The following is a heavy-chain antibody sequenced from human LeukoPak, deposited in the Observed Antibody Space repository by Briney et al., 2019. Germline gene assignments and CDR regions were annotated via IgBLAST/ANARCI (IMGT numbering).Heavy chain of an antibody. Sequence: SETLSLTCTVSGGSISSSSYYWGWIRHPPGKGLEWIGSIYYSGSTYYNPSLKSRVTISVDTSKNQFSLKLSAVTSADTAVYYCARWLSQLAGFDYWGQGTLVTVSS. J-gene: IGHJ4*02. CDR1: GGSISSSSYY. CDR3: ARWLSQLAGFDY. D-gene: IGHD6-6*01. V-gene: IGHV4-39*01. CDR2: IYYSGST.